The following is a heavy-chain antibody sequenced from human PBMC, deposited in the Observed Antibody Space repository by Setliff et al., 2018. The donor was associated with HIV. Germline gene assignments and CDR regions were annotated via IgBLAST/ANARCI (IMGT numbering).Heavy chain of an antibody. Sequence: GSGPTLVNPTETLTLTCTVSGFSLSNTRMGVSWIRQPPGKALEWIGYIYHSGSTYYNPSLKSRVTKDTSRRQVVLRMTNVDPVDSGTYFCVHRANQLYLRWGQGTLVTVSS. CDR3: VHRANQLYLR. D-gene: IGHD2-2*02. CDR1: GFSLSNTRMG. V-gene: IGHV2-26*01. CDR2: IYHSGST. J-gene: IGHJ4*02.